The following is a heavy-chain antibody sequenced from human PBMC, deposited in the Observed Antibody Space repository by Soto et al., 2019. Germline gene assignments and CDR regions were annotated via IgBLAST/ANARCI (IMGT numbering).Heavy chain of an antibody. Sequence: GGSLRLSCAASGFTFSSYGMHWVRQAPGKGLEWVAVIWYDGSNKYYADSVKGRFTISRDNSKNTLYLQMNSLRAEDTAVYYYARGRGPGSFRPRPTGGMDVWGQGTTVTVSS. CDR2: IWYDGSNK. CDR3: ARGRGPGSFRPRPTGGMDV. CDR1: GFTFSSYG. D-gene: IGHD3-10*01. V-gene: IGHV3-33*01. J-gene: IGHJ6*02.